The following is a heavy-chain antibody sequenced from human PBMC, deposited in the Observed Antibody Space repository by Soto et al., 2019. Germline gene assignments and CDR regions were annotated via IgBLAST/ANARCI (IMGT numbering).Heavy chain of an antibody. Sequence: QVQLQESGPGLVKPSETLSLTCTVSGGSISNYYWTWFRQPPGKGLEWIGYIYYSGSTNYNPSLNXXVTISVNTSTNQFSLKLSSVTAADTAVYYCARRGSSSSFGYWGQGTLVTVSS. CDR1: GGSISNYY. CDR3: ARRGSSSSFGY. CDR2: IYYSGST. V-gene: IGHV4-59*08. D-gene: IGHD6-13*01. J-gene: IGHJ4*02.